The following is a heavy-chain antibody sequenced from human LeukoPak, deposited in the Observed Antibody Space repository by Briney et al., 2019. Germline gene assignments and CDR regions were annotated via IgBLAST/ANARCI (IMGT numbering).Heavy chain of an antibody. J-gene: IGHJ4*02. D-gene: IGHD6-19*01. CDR1: GYTFTSYG. Sequence: ASVTVSCTASGYTFTSYGISWVRQAPGQGLEWMGWISAYNGNTNYAQKLQGRVTMTTDTSTSTAYMELRSLRSDDTAVYYCARSDIAVAGKGYFDYWGQGTLVTVSS. V-gene: IGHV1-18*01. CDR2: ISAYNGNT. CDR3: ARSDIAVAGKGYFDY.